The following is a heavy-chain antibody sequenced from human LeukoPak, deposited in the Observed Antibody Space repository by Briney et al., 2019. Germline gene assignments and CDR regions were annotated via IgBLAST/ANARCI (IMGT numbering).Heavy chain of an antibody. V-gene: IGHV3-7*05. CDR1: GFTFSNYW. CDR2: IKEDGSEK. Sequence: PGGSLRLSCAASGFTFSNYWMSWVRQAPGQGLEWVANIKEDGSEKYYVDSVKGRFTISRDNAKNSLYLEMNSLRAEDTAVYYCARAVRTPFFDPWGQGTLVTVSS. J-gene: IGHJ5*02. D-gene: IGHD4-23*01. CDR3: ARAVRTPFFDP.